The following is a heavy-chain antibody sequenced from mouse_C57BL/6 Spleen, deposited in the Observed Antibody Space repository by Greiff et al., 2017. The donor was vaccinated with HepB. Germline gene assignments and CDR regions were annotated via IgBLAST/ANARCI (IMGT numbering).Heavy chain of an antibody. CDR2: IYPGSGST. CDR1: GYPFTSYW. J-gene: IGHJ2*01. V-gene: IGHV1-55*01. D-gene: IGHD3-2*02. Sequence: QVQLQQPGAELVKPGASVKMSCKASGYPFTSYWITWVKQRPGQGLEWIGDIYPGSGSTNYNEKFKSKATLTVDTSSSTAYMQLSSLTSEDSAVYDCARRERQLRGYFDYWGQGTTLTVSS. CDR3: ARRERQLRGYFDY.